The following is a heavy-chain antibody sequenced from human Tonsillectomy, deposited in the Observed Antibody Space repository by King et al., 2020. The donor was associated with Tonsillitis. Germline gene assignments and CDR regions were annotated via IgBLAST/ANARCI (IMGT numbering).Heavy chain of an antibody. CDR1: GFTFSTYG. D-gene: IGHD5-18*01. J-gene: IGHJ5*02. V-gene: IGHV3-30*18. CDR2: ISYDGSYK. CDR3: AKDAGPGDTVVYNWFDP. Sequence: VQLVESGGGVVQPGRSLRLSCAVSGFTFSTYGMHWVRQAPGKGLEWVAVISYDGSYKYYGDSVRGRFTISRDNSKNTLYLRMNSLSVEDTAVYYCAKDAGPGDTVVYNWFDPWGQGTLVTVSS.